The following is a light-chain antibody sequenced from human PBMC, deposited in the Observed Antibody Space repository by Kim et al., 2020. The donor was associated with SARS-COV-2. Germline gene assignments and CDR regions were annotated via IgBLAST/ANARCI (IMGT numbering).Light chain of an antibody. J-gene: IGLJ2*01. CDR2: QDS. Sequence: SYELTQPPSVSVSPGQTASITCSGDKLGDKYACWYQQKPGQSPVLVIYQDSKRPSGIPERFSGSNSGNTATLTISGTQAMDEADYYCQAWDSSTVVVGGGTQLTVL. CDR3: QAWDSSTVV. V-gene: IGLV3-1*01. CDR1: KLGDKY.